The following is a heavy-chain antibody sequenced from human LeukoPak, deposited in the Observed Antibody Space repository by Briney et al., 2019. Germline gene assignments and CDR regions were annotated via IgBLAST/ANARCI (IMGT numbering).Heavy chain of an antibody. V-gene: IGHV1-46*01. J-gene: IGHJ6*03. CDR1: GYTFTSYY. Sequence: ASVKVSCKASGYTFTSYYMHWVRQAPGQGLEWMGMINPSGGSTNYAQEFQGRVTMTRDMSTSTVYMQLSSLRSEDTAVYYCARAFLLSGSYMDVWSKGTTVTVSS. CDR3: ARAFLLSGSYMDV. D-gene: IGHD1-26*01. CDR2: INPSGGST.